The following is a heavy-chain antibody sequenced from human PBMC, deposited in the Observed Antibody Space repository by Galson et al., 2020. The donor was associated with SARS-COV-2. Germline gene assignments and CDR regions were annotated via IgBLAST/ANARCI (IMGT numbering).Heavy chain of an antibody. D-gene: IGHD3-16*01. CDR3: AKEANVWASHGYLDE. J-gene: IGHJ4*02. CDR1: GYNFISYT. V-gene: IGHV1-18*01. Sequence: ASVKVSCKASGYNFISYTITWARQAPGQGLEWMGWISPYNDNTDYAQKFQGRVTMTTDTSTTTAYMELRTLRSDDTAIYYCAKEANVWASHGYLDEWGQGTLVTVSS. CDR2: ISPYNDNT.